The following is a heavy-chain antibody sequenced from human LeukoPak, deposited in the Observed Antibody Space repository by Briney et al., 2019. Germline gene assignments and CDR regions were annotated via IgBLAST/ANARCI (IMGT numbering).Heavy chain of an antibody. Sequence: ASVKVSCKVSGYTLTELSMHWVRQAPGKGLEWMGGFDPEDGETIYAQKFQGRVTMIEDTSTDTAYMELSSLRSEDTAVYYCATARWVKDIVVVPAALQFDYWGQGTLVTVSS. CDR2: FDPEDGET. CDR3: ATARWVKDIVVVPAALQFDY. CDR1: GYTLTELS. J-gene: IGHJ4*02. D-gene: IGHD2-2*02. V-gene: IGHV1-24*01.